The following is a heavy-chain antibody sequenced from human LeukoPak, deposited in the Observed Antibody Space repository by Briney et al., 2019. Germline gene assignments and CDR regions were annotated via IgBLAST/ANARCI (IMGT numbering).Heavy chain of an antibody. Sequence: APVKVSCKTSGYGFTDYYMHWVRQAPGQGLEWMGWINPNSGGTNYAQKFQGRVTMTRDTSISTAYMDLSRLRSDDTAVYYCARDPFGDSVFDVWGQGTMVTVSS. CDR3: ARDPFGDSVFDV. V-gene: IGHV1-2*02. CDR1: GYGFTDYY. D-gene: IGHD2-21*02. CDR2: INPNSGGT. J-gene: IGHJ3*01.